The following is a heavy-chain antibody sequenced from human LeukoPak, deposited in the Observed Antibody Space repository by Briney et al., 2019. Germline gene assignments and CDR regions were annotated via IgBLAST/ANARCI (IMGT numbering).Heavy chain of an antibody. V-gene: IGHV4-4*09. CDR1: GGSISSYY. CDR2: IYHSGST. CDR3: ATLTTVVTAYYFDY. Sequence: SETLSLTCTVSGGSISSYYWSWIRQPPGKGLEWIGYIYHSGSTDYNPSIKSRVTISVVTSKSQFSLKLTSVTAADTAVYYCATLTTVVTAYYFDYWGQGTLVTVSS. J-gene: IGHJ4*02. D-gene: IGHD4-23*01.